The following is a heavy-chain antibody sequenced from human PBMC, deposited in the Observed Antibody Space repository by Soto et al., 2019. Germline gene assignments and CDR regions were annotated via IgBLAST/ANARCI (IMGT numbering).Heavy chain of an antibody. CDR3: ARERYCSSTSCYRDFDY. CDR1: GFTFSSYG. Sequence: PGGSLRLSCAASGFTFSSYGMHWVRQAPGKGLEWVAVIWYDGSNKYYADSVKGRFTISRDNSKNTLYLQMNSLRAEDTAVYYCARERYCSSTSCYRDFDYWGQGTLVTVSS. J-gene: IGHJ4*02. D-gene: IGHD2-2*02. CDR2: IWYDGSNK. V-gene: IGHV3-33*01.